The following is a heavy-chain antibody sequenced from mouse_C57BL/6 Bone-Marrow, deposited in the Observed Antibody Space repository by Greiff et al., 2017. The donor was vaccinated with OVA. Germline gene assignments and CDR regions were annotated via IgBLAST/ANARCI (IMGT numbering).Heavy chain of an antibody. CDR2: INPGSGGT. CDR1: GYAFTNYL. J-gene: IGHJ3*01. CDR3: ARTKLAY. Sequence: QVQLQQSGAELVRPGTSVKVSCKASGYAFTNYLIEWVKQRPGQGLEWIGVINPGSGGTNYNEKFKGKATLTVDKSSSPAYMQLSSLTAEDAAVYFCARTKLAYWGRGTRVTVTA. V-gene: IGHV1-54*01.